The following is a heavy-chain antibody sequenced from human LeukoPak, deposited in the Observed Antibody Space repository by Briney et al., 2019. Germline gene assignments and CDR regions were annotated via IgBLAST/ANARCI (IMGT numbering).Heavy chain of an antibody. V-gene: IGHV4-4*07. CDR3: ARRQKGWYYGSGRHDAFDI. D-gene: IGHD3-10*01. CDR2: IYASGST. Sequence: SGTLSLTCTVSGVSITTYYWSWIRQPAGKGLEGIGHIYASGSTNYNPSLKSRVTISVDKSKNKFSLKLSSVTAADTAVYYCARRQKGWYYGSGRHDAFDIWGQGTMVTVSS. J-gene: IGHJ3*02. CDR1: GVSITTYY.